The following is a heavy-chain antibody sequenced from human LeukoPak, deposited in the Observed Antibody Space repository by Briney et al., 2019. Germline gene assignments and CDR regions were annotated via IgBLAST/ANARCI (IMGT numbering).Heavy chain of an antibody. V-gene: IGHV1-18*01. CDR3: ASLPWGVRGVIIQDFHY. CDR2: ISACNGNT. Sequence: GASVKVSCKASGYTFTSYGISWVRQAPGQGLEWMGWISACNGNTNYAQKLQGRVTMTTDTSTSTAYMELRSLRSDDTAVYYCASLPWGVRGVIIQDFHYWGQGTLVTVSS. D-gene: IGHD3-10*01. J-gene: IGHJ4*02. CDR1: GYTFTSYG.